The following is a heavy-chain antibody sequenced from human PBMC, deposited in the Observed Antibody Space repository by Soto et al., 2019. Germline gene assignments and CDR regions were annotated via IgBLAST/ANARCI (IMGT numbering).Heavy chain of an antibody. CDR2: ISSSSSTI. J-gene: IGHJ4*02. V-gene: IGHV3-48*01. D-gene: IGHD3-3*01. Sequence: PGGSLRLSCAASGFTFSSYSMNWVRQAPGKGLEWVSYISSSSSTIYYADSVKGRFTISRDNAKNSLYLQMNSLRAEDTAVYYCARDSSHEYDFWSGYYTGEFDYWGQGTLVTVSS. CDR3: ARDSSHEYDFWSGYYTGEFDY. CDR1: GFTFSSYS.